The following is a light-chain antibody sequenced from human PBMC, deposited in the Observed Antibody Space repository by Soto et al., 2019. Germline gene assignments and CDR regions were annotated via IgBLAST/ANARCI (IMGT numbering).Light chain of an antibody. CDR3: QQSYSTPLT. V-gene: IGKV1-39*01. J-gene: IGKJ3*01. CDR2: AAS. Sequence: DIQMTQSPSSLSASVGDRVTITCRASQSISSYLNWYQQKPGKAPKLLIYAASSLQSGAPTRFSGSGSGTEFTLSISSLQPEDFATYYCQQSYSTPLTFGPGTKVDIK. CDR1: QSISSY.